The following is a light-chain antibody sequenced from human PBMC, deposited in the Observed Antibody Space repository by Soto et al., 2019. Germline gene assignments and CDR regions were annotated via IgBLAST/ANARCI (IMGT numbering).Light chain of an antibody. V-gene: IGKV1-5*01. CDR1: QNMNNW. CDR2: DAS. CDR3: QSYNYY. J-gene: IGKJ4*01. Sequence: GDRVTITCRASQNMNNWLAWYQQKPGKAPKLLIYDASSLESGVPSRFSGSGYGTEFTLTISSLQPDDFATYYCQSYNYYFAGGTKVDIK.